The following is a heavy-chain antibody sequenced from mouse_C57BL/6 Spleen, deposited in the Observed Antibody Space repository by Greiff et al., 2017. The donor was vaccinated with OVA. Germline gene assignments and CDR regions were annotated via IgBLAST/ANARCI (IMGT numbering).Heavy chain of an antibody. V-gene: IGHV5-6*01. CDR3: ARHKDSGAIAMDY. D-gene: IGHD3-1*01. Sequence: EVHLVESGGDLVKPGGSLKLSCAASGFTFSSYGMSWVRQTPDKRLEWVATISSGGSYTYYPDSVKGRFTISRDNAKNTLYLQMSSLKSEDTAMYYGARHKDSGAIAMDYWGQGTSVTVSS. CDR1: GFTFSSYG. CDR2: ISSGGSYT. J-gene: IGHJ4*01.